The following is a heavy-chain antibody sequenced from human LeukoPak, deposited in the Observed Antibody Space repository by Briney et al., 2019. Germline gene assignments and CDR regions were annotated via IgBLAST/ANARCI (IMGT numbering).Heavy chain of an antibody. Sequence: GGSLRLSCAASGFTFSNYAMSWVRQAPGKGLEWVSAISGSGATTYYADSVKGRFTTSRDTSKNTLYLQMNSLRAEDTAVYYCTKDLTVSPTTPDLWGQGTLVTVSS. J-gene: IGHJ5*02. V-gene: IGHV3-23*01. CDR1: GFTFSNYA. CDR2: ISGSGATT. D-gene: IGHD1-26*01. CDR3: TKDLTVSPTTPDL.